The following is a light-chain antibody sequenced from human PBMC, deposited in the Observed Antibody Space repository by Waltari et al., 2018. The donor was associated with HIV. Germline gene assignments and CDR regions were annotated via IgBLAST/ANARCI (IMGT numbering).Light chain of an antibody. CDR3: QSTDSSITYVV. CDR1: ALAKQY. CDR2: KDT. J-gene: IGLJ3*02. V-gene: IGLV3-25*03. Sequence: SYELTQPPSVSVSPGQTARITCPGDALAKQYSYLYQQKPGQAPLLLIYKDTERPSGIPERFSGSSSGTTVTLTISGVQAEDEADYYCQSTDSSITYVVFGGGTKLTVL.